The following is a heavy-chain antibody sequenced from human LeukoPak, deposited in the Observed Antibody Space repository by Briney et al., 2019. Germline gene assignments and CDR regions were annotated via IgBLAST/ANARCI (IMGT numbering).Heavy chain of an antibody. Sequence: PSETLSLTCTVSGGSISSYYWSWIRQPPGKGLEWLGYIYYRGSTNYNPSLQSRVTISVDTSKNQFSLKLSSVTAADTAVYYCARASSGSAEALDWGQGTLVTVSS. J-gene: IGHJ4*02. CDR1: GGSISSYY. D-gene: IGHD3-10*01. CDR3: ARASSGSAEALD. V-gene: IGHV4-59*08. CDR2: IYYRGST.